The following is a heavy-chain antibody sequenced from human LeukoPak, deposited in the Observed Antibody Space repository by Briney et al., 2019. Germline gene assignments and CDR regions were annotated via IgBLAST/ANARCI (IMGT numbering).Heavy chain of an antibody. D-gene: IGHD3-16*01. CDR3: ARVWGLYYGMDV. CDR1: GFTFSSSW. J-gene: IGHJ6*02. Sequence: GGSLRLSCAASGFTFSSSWTSWVRQAPGKGLEWVANIKQDGSEKYYVDSVKGRFTISRDNAKNSLYLQMNSLRAEDTAVYYCARVWGLYYGMDVWGQGTTVTVSS. CDR2: IKQDGSEK. V-gene: IGHV3-7*01.